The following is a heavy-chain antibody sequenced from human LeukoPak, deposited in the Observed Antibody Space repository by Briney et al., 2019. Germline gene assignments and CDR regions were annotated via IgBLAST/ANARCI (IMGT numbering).Heavy chain of an antibody. Sequence: KPSETLSLTCAVYGGSFSGYYCSWIRQPPGKGLEWIGEINHSGSTNYNPSLKSRVTMSVDTSKNQFSLKLSSVTAADTAVYYCARDLAIFGVVRSFDSWGQGTMVTVSS. D-gene: IGHD3-3*01. CDR1: GGSFSGYY. CDR3: ARDLAIFGVVRSFDS. J-gene: IGHJ3*02. V-gene: IGHV4-34*01. CDR2: INHSGST.